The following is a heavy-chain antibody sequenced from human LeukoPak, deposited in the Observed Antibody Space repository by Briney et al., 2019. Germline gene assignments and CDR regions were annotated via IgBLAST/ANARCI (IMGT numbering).Heavy chain of an antibody. CDR1: GGTFSSYA. Sequence: GASVKVSCKASGGTFSSYAISWVRQAPGQGLKWMGGIIPIFGTANYAQKFQGRVTITADESTSTAYMELSSLRSEDTAVYYCARGMRFGELSSPFDYWGQGTLVTVSS. J-gene: IGHJ4*02. D-gene: IGHD3-10*01. CDR3: ARGMRFGELSSPFDY. CDR2: IIPIFGTA. V-gene: IGHV1-69*01.